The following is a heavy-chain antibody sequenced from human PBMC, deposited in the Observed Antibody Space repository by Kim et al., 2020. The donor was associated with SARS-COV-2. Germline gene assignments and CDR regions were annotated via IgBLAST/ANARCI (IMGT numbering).Heavy chain of an antibody. Sequence: GGRTDTASSVTGRFTNSRDNSKNTLYLQMNSRGAEDTAVDYCARSYGMDGWGQGTTVTVSS. V-gene: IGHV3-23*01. CDR3: ARSYGMDG. CDR2: GGRT. J-gene: IGHJ6*02.